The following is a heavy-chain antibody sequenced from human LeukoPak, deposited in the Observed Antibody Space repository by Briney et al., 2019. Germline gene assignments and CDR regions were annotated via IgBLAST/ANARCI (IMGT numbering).Heavy chain of an antibody. CDR2: ILTSGST. V-gene: IGHV4-4*09. Sequence: PSETLSLTCTVSGHSISSYYWASTRQPPGGGRGWIRYILTSGSTNFNPSRKRRVIMSVDTSKNESSLNLSSVTAADTAVYYCARPWTSTTYYGKGFGYWGQGTLVTASS. CDR3: ARPWTSTTYYGKGFGY. D-gene: IGHD3-10*01. CDR1: GHSISSYY. J-gene: IGHJ4*02.